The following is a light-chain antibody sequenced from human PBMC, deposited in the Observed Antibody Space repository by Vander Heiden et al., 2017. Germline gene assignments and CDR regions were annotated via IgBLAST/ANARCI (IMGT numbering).Light chain of an antibody. J-gene: IGKJ4*01. V-gene: IGKV1-33*01. CDR1: QDISNY. Sequence: DIQMTQSPSSLSASVGDRVTITCQASQDISNYLNWYQQKPGKAPKLLIYDASNLETGVPSRFSGRGSGTDFTFTIGSPQPEDIATYYCQQYDNLPLTFGGGTKVEIK. CDR2: DAS. CDR3: QQYDNLPLT.